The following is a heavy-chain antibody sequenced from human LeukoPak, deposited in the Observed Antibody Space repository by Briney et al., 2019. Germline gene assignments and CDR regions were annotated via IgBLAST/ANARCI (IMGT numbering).Heavy chain of an antibody. CDR1: GYTFTSYY. D-gene: IGHD6-19*01. Sequence: GASVKVSCKASGYTFTSYYIHWVRQAPGQGLEWMGIINPIGGTTDYAQKFQGRVTMTRDTSTSTVYMELSSLRSEDTAVYYCARGARYSSGWYVLWLDTDFDYWGQGTLVTVSS. J-gene: IGHJ4*02. V-gene: IGHV1-46*01. CDR3: ARGARYSSGWYVLWLDTDFDY. CDR2: INPIGGTT.